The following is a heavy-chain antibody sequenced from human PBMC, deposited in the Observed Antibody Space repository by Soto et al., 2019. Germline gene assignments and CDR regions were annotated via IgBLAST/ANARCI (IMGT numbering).Heavy chain of an antibody. CDR3: ARDLSDYYDSSGYKFDY. CDR2: ISAYNGNT. J-gene: IGHJ4*02. D-gene: IGHD3-22*01. CDR1: GYTFTSYG. Sequence: GASVKVSCKASGYTFTSYGISWVRQAPGQGLEWMGWISAYNGNTNYAQKLQGRVTMTTDTSTSTAYMELRSLRSDDTAVYYCARDLSDYYDSSGYKFDYWGQGTLVTVSS. V-gene: IGHV1-18*01.